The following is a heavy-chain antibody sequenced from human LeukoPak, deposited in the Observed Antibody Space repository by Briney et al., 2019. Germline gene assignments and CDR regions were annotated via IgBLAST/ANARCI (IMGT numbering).Heavy chain of an antibody. CDR1: GCTFTSYD. J-gene: IGHJ6*02. Sequence: GASVKVSCKASGCTFTSYDINWVRQATGQGLEWMGWMNPNSGNTGYAQKFQGRVTMTRNTSISTAYMELSSLRSEDTAVYYCARGHYGDYVLPGLYYYYGVDVWGQGTTVTVSS. V-gene: IGHV1-8*01. D-gene: IGHD4-17*01. CDR2: MNPNSGNT. CDR3: ARGHYGDYVLPGLYYYYGVDV.